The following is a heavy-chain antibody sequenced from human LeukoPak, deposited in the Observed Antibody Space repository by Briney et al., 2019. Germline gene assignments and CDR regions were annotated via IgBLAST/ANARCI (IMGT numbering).Heavy chain of an antibody. CDR2: IYTSGST. CDR3: ARDPNAIVVVVAATGFDY. Sequence: SETLSLTCTVSGGSISSYYWSWIRQPAGKGLEWIGRIYTSGSTNYNPSLKSRVTMSVDTSKNQFSLKLSSVTAADTAVYYCARDPNAIVVVVAATGFDYWGQGTLVTVSS. D-gene: IGHD2-15*01. V-gene: IGHV4-4*07. CDR1: GGSISSYY. J-gene: IGHJ4*02.